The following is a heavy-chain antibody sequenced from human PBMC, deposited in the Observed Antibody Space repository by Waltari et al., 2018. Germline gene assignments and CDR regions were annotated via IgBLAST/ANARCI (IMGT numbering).Heavy chain of an antibody. Sequence: QVQLVQSGAELKEPGASVKVSCKASGYTFTGYYMLWVRQAPGQGLEWMGWINPNSGGTNYAQKFEGWVTMTRDTSINTAYMELTRLTSDDTAVYYCARDRGYFYESSGYYSLNDWGQGTLVTVSS. J-gene: IGHJ4*02. CDR2: INPNSGGT. CDR3: ARDRGYFYESSGYYSLND. V-gene: IGHV1-2*04. D-gene: IGHD3-22*01. CDR1: GYTFTGYY.